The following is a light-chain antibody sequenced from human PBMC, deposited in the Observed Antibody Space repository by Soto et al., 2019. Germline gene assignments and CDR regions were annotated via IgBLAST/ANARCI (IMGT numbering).Light chain of an antibody. V-gene: IGKV3-20*01. J-gene: IGKJ4*01. Sequence: EIVLTQSPGTLSLSPGERATLSCRASQSVSSSYLAWYQQKPGQAPRLLIYGASSRATGIPDRFSGSGSGTDCTITSSRLEPEDFAVYYCHQYDSSPLTFGGGTKVEIK. CDR3: HQYDSSPLT. CDR2: GAS. CDR1: QSVSSSY.